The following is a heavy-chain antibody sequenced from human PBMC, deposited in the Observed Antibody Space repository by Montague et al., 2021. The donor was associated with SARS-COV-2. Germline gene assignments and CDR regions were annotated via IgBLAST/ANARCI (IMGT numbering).Heavy chain of an antibody. Sequence: SETLSLTCTVSGGSLNGYFWSWIRQAPGKTLEWLGYVYFSGINNYDPSLKSRVDISVDTSKSQLSLWLASVTAADTAVYFCAREVSTGTHTFDHWGQGVLVTVSP. CDR3: AREVSTGTHTFDH. CDR2: VYFSGIN. J-gene: IGHJ4*02. D-gene: IGHD3-9*01. V-gene: IGHV4-59*12. CDR1: GGSLNGYF.